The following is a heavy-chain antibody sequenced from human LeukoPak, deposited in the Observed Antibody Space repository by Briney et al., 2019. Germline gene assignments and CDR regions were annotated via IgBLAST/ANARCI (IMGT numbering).Heavy chain of an antibody. V-gene: IGHV1-2*06. J-gene: IGHJ3*02. CDR1: GYTFTDYY. CDR2: INPNSGGT. CDR3: ARKAYSSGWDNAFDI. Sequence: ASVKVSCKASGYTFTDYYMHWVRQAPGQGLEWMGRINPNSGGTNYAQKFQGRVTMTRDTSISTAYMELSRLRSDDTAMYYCARKAYSSGWDNAFDIWGQGTMVTVSS. D-gene: IGHD6-19*01.